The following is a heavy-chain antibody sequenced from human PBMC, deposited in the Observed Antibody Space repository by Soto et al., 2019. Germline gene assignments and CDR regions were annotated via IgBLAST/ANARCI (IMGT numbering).Heavy chain of an antibody. Sequence: QVQLQESGPGLVKPSETLSLTCTVSGGSISSYYWSWIRQPPGKGLEWIGYIYYSGSTNYNPSLKRRVTISVDTSKNQFSLKLSSVTAADTAVYYCARHSLPNCSGGSCYYNWFDPWGQGTLVTVSS. CDR1: GGSISSYY. V-gene: IGHV4-59*08. CDR3: ARHSLPNCSGGSCYYNWFDP. CDR2: IYYSGST. J-gene: IGHJ5*02. D-gene: IGHD2-15*01.